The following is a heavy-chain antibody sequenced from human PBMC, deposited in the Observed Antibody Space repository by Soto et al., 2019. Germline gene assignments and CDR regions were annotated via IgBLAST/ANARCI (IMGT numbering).Heavy chain of an antibody. J-gene: IGHJ4*02. CDR3: ARDLSLPGIAAAEDYFDY. Sequence: GGSLRLSCAASGFTLSDYYMSWIRQAPGKGLEWVSYISSSSSYTNYADSVKGRFTISRDNAKNSLYLQMNSLRAEDTAVYYCARDLSLPGIAAAEDYFDYWGQGTLVTVSS. CDR2: ISSSSSYT. CDR1: GFTLSDYY. V-gene: IGHV3-11*06. D-gene: IGHD6-13*01.